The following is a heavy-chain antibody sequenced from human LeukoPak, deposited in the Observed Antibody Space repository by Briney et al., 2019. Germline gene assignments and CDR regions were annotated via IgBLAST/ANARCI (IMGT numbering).Heavy chain of an antibody. CDR1: GFTFSSYG. CDR2: IWYDGSNK. CDR3: ARDSITMVRGVIPTHYYYGMDV. J-gene: IGHJ6*02. Sequence: GGSLRLSCAASGFTFSSYGMHWVRQAPGKGLEWVAVIWYDGSNKYYADSVKGRFTISRDNSKNTLYLQMNSLRAEDTAVCYCARDSITMVRGVIPTHYYYGMDVWAKGPRSPSP. D-gene: IGHD3-10*01. V-gene: IGHV3-33*01.